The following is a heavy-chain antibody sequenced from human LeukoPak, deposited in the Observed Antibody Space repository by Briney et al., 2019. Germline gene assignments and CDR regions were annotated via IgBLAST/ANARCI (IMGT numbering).Heavy chain of an antibody. V-gene: IGHV3-48*03. J-gene: IGHJ4*02. CDR2: ISTSATTI. D-gene: IGHD4-17*01. Sequence: GGSLRLSCAASGFTFGGFEMNWVRQAPGKGLEWVSYISTSATTIYYADSVKGRFTISRDNAKNSLYLQMNTLRAEDMAVYYCARGLDYGLDYWGQGTLVTVSS. CDR3: ARGLDYGLDY. CDR1: GFTFGGFE.